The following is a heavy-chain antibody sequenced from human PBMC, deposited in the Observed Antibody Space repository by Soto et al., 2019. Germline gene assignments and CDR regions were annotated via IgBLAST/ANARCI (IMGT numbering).Heavy chain of an antibody. J-gene: IGHJ5*02. Sequence: AVKVSCKASGLTYSRHVISWVRQAPGQGLEWMGGIIPLFGIPNYAQKFQGRLTITADKSTSTAYMELSSLRSEDTAVYYCARGVVDTNVVFKWFDPWGQGTLVTVSS. CDR1: GLTYSRHV. D-gene: IGHD2-15*01. CDR3: ARGVVDTNVVFKWFDP. V-gene: IGHV1-69*10. CDR2: IIPLFGIP.